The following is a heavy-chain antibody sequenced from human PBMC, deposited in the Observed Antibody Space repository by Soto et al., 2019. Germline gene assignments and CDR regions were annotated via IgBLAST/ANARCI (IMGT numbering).Heavy chain of an antibody. Sequence: EVQLVESGGGLVQPGGSLRLSCAASGFTFSSYDMHWVRQATGKGLEWVSGIGTAGDTYYVGSVKGRFTISRENAKNSLYLQMNSPRAEDTAVYYCARVKSRGWYYFDYWGQGTLVTVSS. CDR1: GFTFSSYD. V-gene: IGHV3-13*01. CDR2: IGTAGDT. D-gene: IGHD6-19*01. CDR3: ARVKSRGWYYFDY. J-gene: IGHJ4*02.